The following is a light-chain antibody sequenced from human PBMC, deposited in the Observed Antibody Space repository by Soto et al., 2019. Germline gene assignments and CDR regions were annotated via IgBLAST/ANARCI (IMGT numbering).Light chain of an antibody. J-gene: IGKJ4*01. CDR3: QQYYSTPFA. Sequence: EIVLTQSPATLSLSPGERATLSCRASQGVSSYLAWYQQKPGQAPRLLIYDASNRATGIPARFSGSGPGTDFTLTISSLQAEDVAVYYCQQYYSTPFAFGGGTKVEIK. V-gene: IGKV3D-11*01. CDR2: DAS. CDR1: QGVSSY.